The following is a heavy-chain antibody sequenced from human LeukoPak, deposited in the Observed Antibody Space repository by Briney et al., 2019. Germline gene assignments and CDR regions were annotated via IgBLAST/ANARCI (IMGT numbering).Heavy chain of an antibody. CDR3: AKEKGGSYPNDAFDI. CDR1: GFTFNSYN. J-gene: IGHJ3*02. D-gene: IGHD1-26*01. Sequence: GGSLRLSCPASGFTFNSYNMNWVRQAPGKGLEWVSSISSTNTYMYYADSVKGRFTISRDNAKNSLYLQMNSLRAEDTAVYYCAKEKGGSYPNDAFDIWGQGTLVTVSS. CDR2: ISSTNTYM. V-gene: IGHV3-21*01.